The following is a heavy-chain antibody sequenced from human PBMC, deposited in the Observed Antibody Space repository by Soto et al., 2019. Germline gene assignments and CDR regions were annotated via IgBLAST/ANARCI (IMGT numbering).Heavy chain of an antibody. CDR3: ARGYCSGGSCYSDYYYYGMDV. CDR1: GGTFSSYT. V-gene: IGHV1-69*02. CDR2: IIPILGIA. J-gene: IGHJ6*02. Sequence: VASVKVSCKASGGTFSSYTISWVRQAPGQGLEWMGRIIPILGIANYAQKFQGRVTITADKSTSTAYMELSSLRSEDTAVYYCARGYCSGGSCYSDYYYYGMDVWGQGTTVTVSS. D-gene: IGHD2-15*01.